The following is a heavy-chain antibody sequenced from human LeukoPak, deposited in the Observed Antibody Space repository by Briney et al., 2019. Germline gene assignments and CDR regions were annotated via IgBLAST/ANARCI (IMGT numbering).Heavy chain of an antibody. CDR3: ARSGWPYYFDY. Sequence: GGSLRLSCAVSGFTFTDYWMNWVRQAPGKGLEWVASIRQDGGEKSYVDSVKGRFTISRDNTKSSLYLQINSLRAEDTAVYYCARSGWPYYFDYWGQGTLVTVSS. D-gene: IGHD6-25*01. V-gene: IGHV3-7*01. CDR1: GFTFTDYW. CDR2: IRQDGGEK. J-gene: IGHJ4*02.